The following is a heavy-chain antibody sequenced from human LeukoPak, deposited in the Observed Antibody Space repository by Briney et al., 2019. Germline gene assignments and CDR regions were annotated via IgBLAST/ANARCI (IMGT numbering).Heavy chain of an antibody. D-gene: IGHD1-26*01. Sequence: PSETLSLTCTVSGYSISGGYYWGWIRQPPGKGLEWIGSIYHRGSTYYNPSLKSQVTISVDTSKNQFSLKLSSVTAADTAVYYCARDFFVGQHYGDRYYYYYYYYMDVWGKGTTVTVSS. CDR2: IYHRGST. CDR1: GYSISGGYY. V-gene: IGHV4-38-2*02. J-gene: IGHJ6*03. CDR3: ARDFFVGQHYGDRYYYYYYYYMDV.